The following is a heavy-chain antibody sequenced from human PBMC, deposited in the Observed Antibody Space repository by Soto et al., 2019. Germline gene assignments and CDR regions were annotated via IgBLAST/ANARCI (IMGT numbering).Heavy chain of an antibody. Sequence: KTSETLSLTCTVSGGSVSSGSYYWSWIRQPPGKGLEWIGYIYYSGSTNYNPSLKSRVTISVDTSKNQFSLKLSSVTAADTAVYYCARGTSGTYYYDSSGYYYSYFDYWGQGTLVTVSS. D-gene: IGHD3-22*01. CDR1: GGSVSSGSYY. V-gene: IGHV4-61*01. CDR2: IYYSGST. J-gene: IGHJ4*02. CDR3: ARGTSGTYYYDSSGYYYSYFDY.